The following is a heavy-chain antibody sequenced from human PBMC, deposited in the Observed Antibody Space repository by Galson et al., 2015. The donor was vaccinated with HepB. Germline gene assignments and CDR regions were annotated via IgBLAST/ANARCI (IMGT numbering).Heavy chain of an antibody. CDR3: AEHMAGRSDWCFDL. D-gene: IGHD2-21*01. CDR1: GFTFSSYA. J-gene: IGHJ2*01. V-gene: IGHV3-23*01. Sequence: SLRLSCAASGFTFSSYAMSWVRQAPGKGLEWVSGISGSGISTYYADSVKGRLTISRDNSKNTLFLQMNSLRVEDTAVYYCAEHMAGRSDWCFDLWGRGTLVTVSS. CDR2: ISGSGIST.